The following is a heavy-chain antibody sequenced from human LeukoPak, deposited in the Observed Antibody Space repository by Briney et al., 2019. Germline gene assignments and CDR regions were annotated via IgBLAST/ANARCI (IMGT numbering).Heavy chain of an antibody. CDR3: ATPPPRDTPYYFAY. Sequence: ASVKVSCKVSGYTLTELSMHWVRQAPGKGLEWMGGFDPEDGETIYAQKFQGRVTMTEDTSTDTAYMELSSLRSEDTAVYYCATPPPRDTPYYFAYWGQGTLVTVSS. V-gene: IGHV1-24*01. D-gene: IGHD2-21*02. J-gene: IGHJ4*02. CDR1: GYTLTELS. CDR2: FDPEDGET.